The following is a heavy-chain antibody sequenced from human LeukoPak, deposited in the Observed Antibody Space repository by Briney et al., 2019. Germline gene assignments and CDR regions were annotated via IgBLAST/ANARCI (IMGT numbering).Heavy chain of an antibody. Sequence: GGSLRLSCAASGFTFSSSDMHWVRQPTGKGLEWVSAIGTIGDTYYPGSVKGRFTISRENAKNTLYLQMNSLRAGDTAVYYCARDLYYGSGSYYPPFDYWGQGTLVTVSS. J-gene: IGHJ4*02. CDR3: ARDLYYGSGSYYPPFDY. CDR2: IGTIGDT. D-gene: IGHD3-10*01. V-gene: IGHV3-13*01. CDR1: GFTFSSSD.